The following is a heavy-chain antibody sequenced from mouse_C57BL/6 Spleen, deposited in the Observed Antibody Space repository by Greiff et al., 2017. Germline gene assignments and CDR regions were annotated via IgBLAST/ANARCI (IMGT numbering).Heavy chain of an antibody. V-gene: IGHV5-16*01. J-gene: IGHJ2*01. CDR3: ARVGVANFDY. Sequence: EVMLVESEGGLVQPGSSMKLSCTASGFTFSDYYMAWVRQVPEKGLEWVANINYDGSSTYYLDSLKSRFIISRDNAKNILYLQMSSLKSEDTATYYCARVGVANFDYWGQGTTLTVSS. CDR1: GFTFSDYY. D-gene: IGHD1-1*01. CDR2: INYDGSST.